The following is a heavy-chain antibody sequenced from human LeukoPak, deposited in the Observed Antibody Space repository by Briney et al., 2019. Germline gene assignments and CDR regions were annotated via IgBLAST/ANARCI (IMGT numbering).Heavy chain of an antibody. J-gene: IGHJ4*02. CDR2: ISGDGGT. CDR1: GFTFGSYV. V-gene: IGHV3-23*01. Sequence: PGGSLRPSCAASGFTFGSYVMSWVRQAPGKGPEWVSAISGDGGTYYADSVKGRFTISRDNSKNTLYLQMNSLGGEGTALYYCARYCGAASCYSGFDYWGQGTLVTVAS. CDR3: ARYCGAASCYSGFDY. D-gene: IGHD2-15*01.